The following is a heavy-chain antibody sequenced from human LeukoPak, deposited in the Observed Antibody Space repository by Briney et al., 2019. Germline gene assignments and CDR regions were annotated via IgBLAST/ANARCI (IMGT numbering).Heavy chain of an antibody. CDR2: FHNSGTT. J-gene: IGHJ3*02. Sequence: SETLSLTCSVSGGSVRSYSWRWIRQPPGKGRERIGYFHNSGTTNYKPSLKSRVIISVETTKNQFSLKLSPVTAADRAVYYCARHGGESLVATILHAFDIWGQGTMVTVSS. V-gene: IGHV4-59*08. CDR1: GGSVRSYS. CDR3: ARHGGESLVATILHAFDI. D-gene: IGHD5-24*01.